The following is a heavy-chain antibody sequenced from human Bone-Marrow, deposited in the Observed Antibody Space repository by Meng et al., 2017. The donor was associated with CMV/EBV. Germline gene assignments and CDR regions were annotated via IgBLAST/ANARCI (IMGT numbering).Heavy chain of an antibody. Sequence: GSLRLSCTVSGGSISSYYWSWIRQPPGKGLEWIGYIYYSGSTNYNPSLKSRVTISVDTSKNQFSLKLSSVTAADTAVYYCARGGVVIPFGYWGQGTRVTGYS. CDR2: IYYSGST. J-gene: IGHJ4*02. CDR3: ARGGVVIPFGY. CDR1: GGSISSYY. D-gene: IGHD3-3*01. V-gene: IGHV4-59*01.